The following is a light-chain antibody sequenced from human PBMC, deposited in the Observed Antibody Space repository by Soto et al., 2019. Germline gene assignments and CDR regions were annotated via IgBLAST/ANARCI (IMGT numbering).Light chain of an antibody. CDR3: QQYNNWPPIT. V-gene: IGKV3-15*01. CDR1: QSVSGN. CDR2: GAS. J-gene: IGKJ5*01. Sequence: EIVRTQSPATLSVSPGERATLSCRASQSVSGNLAWYQQKPGQAPRLLIYGASTRATGIPARFSGSGSGTXXTXTISSLQSEDFAVYYCQQYNNWPPITFGQGTRLEIK.